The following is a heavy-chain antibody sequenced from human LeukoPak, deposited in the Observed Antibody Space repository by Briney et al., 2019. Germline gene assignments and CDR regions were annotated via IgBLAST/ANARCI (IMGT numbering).Heavy chain of an antibody. Sequence: SVKVSCKASGYTFITYGITWVRQAPGQGLEWMGGIIPIFGTANYAQKFQGRVTITADESTSTAYMELSSLRSEDTAVYYCARDQVAAADYYYYGMDVWGQGTTVTVSS. CDR1: GYTFITYG. V-gene: IGHV1-69*13. CDR2: IIPIFGTA. CDR3: ARDQVAAADYYYYGMDV. J-gene: IGHJ6*02. D-gene: IGHD6-13*01.